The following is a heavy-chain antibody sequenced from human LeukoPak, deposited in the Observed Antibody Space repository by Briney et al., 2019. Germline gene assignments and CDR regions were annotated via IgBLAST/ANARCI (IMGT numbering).Heavy chain of an antibody. J-gene: IGHJ4*02. CDR2: ISAYNGYT. CDR3: ARDLTHRRNYDNSGYQIVPAF. D-gene: IGHD3-22*01. Sequence: ASVTVSCKASGYTFTIYGISWVRQAPGQGLECMGWISAYNGYTRYEQKFQDRVTMTTDTSTSTAYLDLRSLRSDDTAVYYCARDLTHRRNYDNSGYQIVPAFWGQGTLVTVSS. V-gene: IGHV1-18*01. CDR1: GYTFTIYG.